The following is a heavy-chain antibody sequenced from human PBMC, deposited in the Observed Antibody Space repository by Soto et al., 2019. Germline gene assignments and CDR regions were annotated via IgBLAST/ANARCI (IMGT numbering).Heavy chain of an antibody. J-gene: IGHJ4*02. CDR3: AKADQWELLRFDY. V-gene: IGHV3-30*18. CDR2: ISYDGSNK. D-gene: IGHD1-26*01. CDR1: GFTFSSYG. Sequence: PGGSLRLSCAASGFTFSSYGMHWVRQAPGKGLEWVAVISYDGSNKYYADSVKGRFTISRDNSKNTLYLQMNSLRAEDTAVYYCAKADQWELLRFDYWGQGTLVTVS.